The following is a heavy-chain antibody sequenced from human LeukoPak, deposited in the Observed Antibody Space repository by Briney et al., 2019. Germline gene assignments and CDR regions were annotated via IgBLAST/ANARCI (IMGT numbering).Heavy chain of an antibody. J-gene: IGHJ4*02. Sequence: QSGGSLRLSSAASGFSFSSYWMAWLRQAPGKGLEWMASIKHDGTEKFYVDSVKGRFTISKDNSKNSLYLQMNSLRAEDTAVYYCAREDRSCYYYWGQGTLVPVSS. CDR2: IKHDGTEK. D-gene: IGHD2-15*01. CDR1: GFSFSSYW. CDR3: AREDRSCYYY. V-gene: IGHV3-7*03.